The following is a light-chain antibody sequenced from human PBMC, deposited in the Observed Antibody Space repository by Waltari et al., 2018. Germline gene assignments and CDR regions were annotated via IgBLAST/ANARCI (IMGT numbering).Light chain of an antibody. CDR2: GGT. Sequence: QSVLTQPPSVSGAPGQRVTISCTGSSSNIGTGDLVYWYQKLPGTPPKLLICGGTNRPSGVPDRFSGSKSGTSAALAIIGLRAEDEADYYCQSYDISLSGHVVFGGGTKLTVL. J-gene: IGLJ2*01. CDR1: SSNIGTGDL. V-gene: IGLV1-40*01. CDR3: QSYDISLSGHVV.